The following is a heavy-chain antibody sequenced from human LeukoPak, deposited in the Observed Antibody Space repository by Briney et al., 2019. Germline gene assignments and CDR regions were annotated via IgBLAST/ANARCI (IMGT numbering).Heavy chain of an antibody. CDR1: GFTFSSYS. CDR3: AKFRFGTALDNWFDP. J-gene: IGHJ5*02. D-gene: IGHD3-16*01. V-gene: IGHV3-21*04. CDR2: ISSSNTYI. Sequence: GGSLRLSCAASGFTFSSYSMNWVRQAPGKGLEWVSSISSSNTYIYYADSVKGRFTISRDNSKNTLYLQMNSLRAEDTAVYYCAKFRFGTALDNWFDPWGQGTLVTVSS.